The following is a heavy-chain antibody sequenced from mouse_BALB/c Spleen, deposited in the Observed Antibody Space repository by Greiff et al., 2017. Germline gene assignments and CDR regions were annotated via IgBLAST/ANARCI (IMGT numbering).Heavy chain of an antibody. CDR2: ILPGSGST. CDR3: ARKDYYGSRGDAMDY. J-gene: IGHJ4*01. V-gene: IGHV1-9*01. Sequence: QVQLQQSGAELMKPGASVKISCKATGYTFSSYWIEWVKQRPGHGLEWIGEILPGSGSTNYNEKFKGKATFTADTSSNTAYMQLSSLTSEDSAVYYCARKDYYGSRGDAMDYWGQGTSVTVSS. CDR1: GYTFSSYW. D-gene: IGHD1-1*01.